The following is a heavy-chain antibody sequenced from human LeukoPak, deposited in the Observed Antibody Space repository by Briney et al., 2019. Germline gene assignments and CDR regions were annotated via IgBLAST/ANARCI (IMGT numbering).Heavy chain of an antibody. D-gene: IGHD1-26*01. CDR3: AKDPQWELPSPFDH. V-gene: IGHV3-30*18. J-gene: IGHJ4*02. CDR1: GLTLSSYG. Sequence: PGRSLRLSCAASGLTLSSYGIHWVRQAPGKGLEWVAVTARDVSKKHYADSVKGRFTISRDNSKNTLYLQMNSLRAEDTAVYYCAKDPQWELPSPFDHWGQGTLVTVSS. CDR2: TARDVSKK.